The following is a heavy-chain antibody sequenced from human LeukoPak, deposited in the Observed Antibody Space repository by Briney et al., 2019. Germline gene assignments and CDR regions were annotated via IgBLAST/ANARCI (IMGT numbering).Heavy chain of an antibody. CDR1: GGTFSSYA. CDR3: ARDHQSSWYYFDY. Sequence: SVKVSCKASGGTFSSYAISWVRQAPGQGLEWMGRIIPILGIANYAQKFQGRVTITADKSTSTAYMELSSLRAEDTAVYYCARDHQSSWYYFDYWGQGTLVTVSS. V-gene: IGHV1-69*04. J-gene: IGHJ4*02. D-gene: IGHD6-13*01. CDR2: IIPILGIA.